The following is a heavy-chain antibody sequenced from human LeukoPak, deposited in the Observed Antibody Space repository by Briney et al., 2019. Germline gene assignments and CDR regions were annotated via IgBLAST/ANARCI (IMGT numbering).Heavy chain of an antibody. J-gene: IGHJ6*02. CDR2: ISWNSGSI. CDR1: GFTFDDYA. V-gene: IGHV3-9*01. D-gene: IGHD7-27*01. CDR3: AKDMDDQLGTFNYYYYYGMDV. Sequence: PGGSLRLSCAASGFTFDDYAMHWVRQAPGKGLEWVSGISWNSGSIGYADSVKGRFTISRDNAKNSLYLQMNSLRAEDTALYYCAKDMDDQLGTFNYYYYYGMDVWGQGTTVTVSS.